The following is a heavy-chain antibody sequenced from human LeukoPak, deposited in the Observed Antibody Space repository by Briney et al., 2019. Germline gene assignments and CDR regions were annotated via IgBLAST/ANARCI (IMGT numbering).Heavy chain of an antibody. CDR2: ISTSSSYI. Sequence: GGSLRLSCAASGFTFSSYSMNWVRQAPGKGLEWVSSISTSSSYIYYADSVKGRFTISRDNAKNSLYLQMNSLRAEDTAVYHCARSPSYYYYYMDVWGKGTTVTVSS. CDR1: GFTFSSYS. CDR3: ARSPSYYYYYMDV. J-gene: IGHJ6*03. V-gene: IGHV3-21*01.